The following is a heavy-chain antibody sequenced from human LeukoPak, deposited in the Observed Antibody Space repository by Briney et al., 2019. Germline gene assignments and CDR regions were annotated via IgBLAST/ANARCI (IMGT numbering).Heavy chain of an antibody. CDR2: ISSSGGRT. Sequence: GGSLRLSCAASGFTFNNYAMGWVRQAPGKGLEWVSTISSSGGRTYYADSVTGRFTFSRDDSKNTLYLQMNSLRAEDTAVYYCTKEGGLYDSGGYFDYWGQGTLVTVSS. D-gene: IGHD3-3*01. V-gene: IGHV3-23*01. CDR3: TKEGGLYDSGGYFDY. J-gene: IGHJ4*02. CDR1: GFTFNNYA.